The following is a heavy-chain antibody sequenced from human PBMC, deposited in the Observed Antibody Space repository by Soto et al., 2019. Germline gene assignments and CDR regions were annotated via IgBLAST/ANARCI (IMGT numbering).Heavy chain of an antibody. CDR2: TSYDGSNQ. V-gene: IGHV3-30*18. J-gene: IGHJ6*02. CDR1: GFSFSTYD. D-gene: IGHD2-21*01. Sequence: GGSLRLSCAASGFSFSTYDMHWVRQAPGKGLEWVAVTSYDGSNQYYTNSVKGRFTISRDNSKNTLYLQMNSLRAEDTAVYYCAKAHSYCVTTTCPPFYYGVDVWGQGTTVTVSS. CDR3: AKAHSYCVTTTCPPFYYGVDV.